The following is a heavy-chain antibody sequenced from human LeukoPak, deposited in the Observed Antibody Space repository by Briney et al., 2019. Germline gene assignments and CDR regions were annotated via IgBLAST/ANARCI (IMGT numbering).Heavy chain of an antibody. CDR1: GYTFTSYA. J-gene: IGHJ4*02. V-gene: IGHV1-3*01. Sequence: ASVKVSCKASGYTFTSYAMHWVRQAPGRRLEWVGWINAGNGNTKYSQKFQGRVTITRDTSASTAYMELSSLRSEDTAVYYCARDADGDYVMDYWGQGTLVTVSS. CDR2: INAGNGNT. CDR3: ARDADGDYVMDY. D-gene: IGHD4-17*01.